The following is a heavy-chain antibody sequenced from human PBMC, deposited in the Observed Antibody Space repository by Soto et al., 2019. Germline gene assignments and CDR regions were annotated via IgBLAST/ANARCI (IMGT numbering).Heavy chain of an antibody. D-gene: IGHD1-1*01. CDR2: IYPGDADT. J-gene: IGHJ4*02. Sequence: GESLKISCKGSGYTFNSYWIAWVRQMPGEGLEWMGIIYPGDADTRYSPSFRGQVTISADKSINTAYLQWSSLKASDTAMYFCASAGDGTIDVHYLDNWGQGALVTVAS. V-gene: IGHV5-51*01. CDR1: GYTFNSYW. CDR3: ASAGDGTIDVHYLDN.